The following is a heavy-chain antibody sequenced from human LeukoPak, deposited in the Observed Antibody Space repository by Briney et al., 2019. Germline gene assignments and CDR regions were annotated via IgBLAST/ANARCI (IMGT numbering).Heavy chain of an antibody. CDR1: GYTFTSYW. J-gene: IGHJ4*02. CDR3: ARHIGATGPDY. D-gene: IGHD6-13*01. CDR2: IYPGDSDI. V-gene: IGHV5-51*01. Sequence: GESLKISCKGSGYTFTSYWIGWVRQMPGKGLEWMGIIYPGDSDIIYSPSFQGQVTISADKSISTAYLQWSSLKASDTAIYYCARHIGATGPDYWGQGTLVTVSS.